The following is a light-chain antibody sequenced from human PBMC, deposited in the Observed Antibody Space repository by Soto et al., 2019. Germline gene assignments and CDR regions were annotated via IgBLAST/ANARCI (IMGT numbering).Light chain of an antibody. CDR2: DAS. CDR1: QSVTTN. CDR3: QKSYSTHPN. V-gene: IGKV3D-15*02. Sequence: EIVMMQCPATLSVSPVERVTLSCRAIQSVSQSVTTNLAWYQQKPGQAPRLLIFDASARAVDIPGRFSGSKSGTEFTLTISSLQPEDFATYYCQKSYSTHPNFGQGTRLEIK. J-gene: IGKJ5*01.